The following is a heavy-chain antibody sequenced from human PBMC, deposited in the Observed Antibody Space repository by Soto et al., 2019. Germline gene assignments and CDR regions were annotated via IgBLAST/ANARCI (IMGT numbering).Heavy chain of an antibody. V-gene: IGHV3-72*01. D-gene: IGHD3-3*01. CDR1: GFTLSDHY. J-gene: IGHJ4*02. Sequence: EVQLVESGGGLVQLGGSLRLSCAASGFTLSDHYLDWVRQAPGKGPEWVGRSRNRVKSFTTAYAASVRGRFTFSRDDSTNSLYLQMNSLKTDDTAVYYCARASTPDSTGYDYWGQGTLVTVSS. CDR3: ARASTPDSTGYDY. CDR2: SRNRVKSFTT.